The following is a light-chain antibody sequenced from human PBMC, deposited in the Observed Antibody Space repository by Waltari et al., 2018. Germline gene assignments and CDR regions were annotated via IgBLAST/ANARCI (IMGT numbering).Light chain of an antibody. Sequence: DIQMTQSPSTLSAFVGDRVTITCRPSQSISSWLAWYQQKPGKAPNLLIYKASSLETGVQSRLSGSGSGTDFTLTISSLQPDDFATYYCQQYSSFPFTFGPGTKVDIK. CDR3: QQYSSFPFT. CDR1: QSISSW. CDR2: KAS. J-gene: IGKJ3*01. V-gene: IGKV1-5*03.